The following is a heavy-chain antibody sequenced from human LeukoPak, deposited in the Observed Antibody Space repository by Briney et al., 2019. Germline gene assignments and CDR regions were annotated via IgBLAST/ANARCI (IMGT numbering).Heavy chain of an antibody. CDR2: ISDSSSTI. CDR1: GFTFSTYS. V-gene: IGHV3-48*04. J-gene: IGHJ4*02. Sequence: GGSLRLSCAASGFTFSTYSMNWVRQAPGKGLEWISYISDSSSTIYYADSVKGRFTISKDNAKNTVYLQMNSLRAEDTAVYYCVSFYETYWGRGTLVTVSS. D-gene: IGHD2/OR15-2a*01. CDR3: VSFYETY.